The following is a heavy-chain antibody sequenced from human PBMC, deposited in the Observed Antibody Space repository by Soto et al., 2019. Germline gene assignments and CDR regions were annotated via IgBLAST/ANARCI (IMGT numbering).Heavy chain of an antibody. CDR2: IYYSGVS. Sequence: SETLSLTCTVSGGSVSSGSYYWSLIRQPPGKGLEWIGYIYYSGVSNYNPPPKSRVTMSVDTSNNQFFLKLNSVTAADTAVYYCAREGTSSWSGDYGMDVWGQGTMVTVSS. D-gene: IGHD6-13*01. V-gene: IGHV4-61*01. CDR1: GGSVSSGSYY. J-gene: IGHJ6*02. CDR3: AREGTSSWSGDYGMDV.